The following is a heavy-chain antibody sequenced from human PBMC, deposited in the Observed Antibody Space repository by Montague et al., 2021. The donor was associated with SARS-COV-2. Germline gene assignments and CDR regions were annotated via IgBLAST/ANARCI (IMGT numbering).Heavy chain of an antibody. J-gene: IGHJ6*02. D-gene: IGHD3-3*02. CDR2: ISSNSDFV. Sequence: CAASGFSFSNHNMNWVRQAPGKGLEWVSFISSNSDFVHYADSVKGRFTISRDNAKNTLYLQMNSLSAEDSALYYCAREGGVSIFGVIIRSTNYYYGLDVWGHGTTVTVSS. CDR1: GFSFSNHN. V-gene: IGHV3-21*06. CDR3: AREGGVSIFGVIIRSTNYYYGLDV.